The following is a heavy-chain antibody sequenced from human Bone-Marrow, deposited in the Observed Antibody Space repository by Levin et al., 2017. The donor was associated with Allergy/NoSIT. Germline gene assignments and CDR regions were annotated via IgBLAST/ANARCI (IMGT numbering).Heavy chain of an antibody. V-gene: IGHV2-70*01. CDR1: GFSLSTSGMC. J-gene: IGHJ4*02. CDR2: IDWDDDK. Sequence: QTLSLTCTFSGFSLSTSGMCVSWIRQPPGKALEWLALIDWDDDKYYSTSLKTRLTISKDTSKNQVVLTMTNMDPVDTATYYCARIPEGIAAAGTAYFDYWGQGTLVTVSS. D-gene: IGHD6-13*01. CDR3: ARIPEGIAAAGTAYFDY.